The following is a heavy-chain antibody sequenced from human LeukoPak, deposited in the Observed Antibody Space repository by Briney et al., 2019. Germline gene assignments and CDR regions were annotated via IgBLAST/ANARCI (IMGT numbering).Heavy chain of an antibody. CDR2: INPNSGGT. D-gene: IGHD6-6*01. V-gene: IGHV1-2*02. Sequence: GASVKVSCKASGYTFTGYYMHRVRQAPGQGLEWMGWINPNSGGTNYAQKFQGRVTMTRDTSISTAYMELSRLRSDDTAVYYCARGRIAARPGDAFDIWGQGTMVTVSS. CDR3: ARGRIAARPGDAFDI. CDR1: GYTFTGYY. J-gene: IGHJ3*02.